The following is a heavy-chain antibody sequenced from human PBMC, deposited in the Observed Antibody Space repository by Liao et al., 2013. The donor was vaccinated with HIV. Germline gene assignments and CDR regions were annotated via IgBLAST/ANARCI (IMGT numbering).Heavy chain of an antibody. CDR2: IFTSGSI. V-gene: IGHV4-61*02. D-gene: IGHD4-17*01. J-gene: IGHJ3*02. CDR3: ARLYGGAFDI. CDR1: GGSINSGNYY. Sequence: QVQLQESGPGLVKPSQTLSLTCTVSGGSINSGNYYWSWIRQPAGKRLEWIGRIFTSGSITYNPSLKSRVTISLDTSKNQFSLKLNSVTAADTAVYYCARLYGGAFDIWGQGTLVPVSS.